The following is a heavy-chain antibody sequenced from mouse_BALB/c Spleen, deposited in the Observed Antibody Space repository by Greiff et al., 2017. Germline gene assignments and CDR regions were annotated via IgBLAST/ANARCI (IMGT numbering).Heavy chain of an antibody. CDR2: INPNNGGT. Sequence: VHVKQSGPELVKPGASVKISCKTSGYTFTDYTMHWVKQSPGKSLEWIGGINPNNGGTSYTQKFKGKATLTVDKSSSTAYMELRILTSEDSAVYYCARRDYGSSYFDYWGQGTTLTVSS. V-gene: IGHV1-22*01. D-gene: IGHD1-1*01. CDR1: GYTFTDYT. J-gene: IGHJ2*01. CDR3: ARRDYGSSYFDY.